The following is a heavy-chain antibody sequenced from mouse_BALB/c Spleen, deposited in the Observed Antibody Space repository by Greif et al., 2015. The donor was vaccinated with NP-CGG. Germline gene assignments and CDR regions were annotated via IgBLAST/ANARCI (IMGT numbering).Heavy chain of an antibody. CDR2: IRNKANGYTT. D-gene: IGHD2-3*01. CDR1: GFTFTDYY. J-gene: IGHJ1*01. Sequence: EVQGVESGGGLVQPGGSLRLSCATSGFTFTDYYMSWVRQPPGKALEWLGFIRNKANGYTTEYSASVKGRFTISRDNSQSILYLQMNTLRAEDSATYYCARGRWLLYWYFDVWGAGTTVTVSS. V-gene: IGHV7-3*02. CDR3: ARGRWLLYWYFDV.